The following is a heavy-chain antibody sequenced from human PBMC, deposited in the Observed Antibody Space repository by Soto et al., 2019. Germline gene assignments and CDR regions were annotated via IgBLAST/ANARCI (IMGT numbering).Heavy chain of an antibody. J-gene: IGHJ6*03. CDR1: GFTFSSYA. CDR2: ISGSGGST. V-gene: IGHV3-23*01. D-gene: IGHD2-15*01. Sequence: PGGSLRLSCAASGFTFSSYAMSWVRQAPGMGLEWVSAISGSGGSTYYADSVKGRFTISRDNSKNTLYPQMNSLRAEDTAVYYCAKDSVVAAYYYYYYMDVWGKGTTVTVSS. CDR3: AKDSVVAAYYYYYYMDV.